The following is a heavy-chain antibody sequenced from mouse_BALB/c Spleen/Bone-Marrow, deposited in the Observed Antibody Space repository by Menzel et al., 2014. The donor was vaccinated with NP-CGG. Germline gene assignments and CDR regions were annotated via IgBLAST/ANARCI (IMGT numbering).Heavy chain of an antibody. CDR2: ISYSGST. CDR1: GYSITSDYA. Sequence: VQLKESGPGLVKPSQSLSLTCTVTGYSITSDYAWNWIRQFPGSKLEWMGYISYSGSTSYNPSLKSRISITRDTSKNQFFLQLNSVTTEDTATYYCAGNYWYFDVWGAGTTVTVSS. V-gene: IGHV3-2*02. J-gene: IGHJ1*01. CDR3: AGNYWYFDV. D-gene: IGHD2-1*01.